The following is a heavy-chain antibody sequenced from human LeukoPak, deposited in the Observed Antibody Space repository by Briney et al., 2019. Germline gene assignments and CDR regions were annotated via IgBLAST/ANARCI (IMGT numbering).Heavy chain of an antibody. CDR1: GGSISSYY. D-gene: IGHD3-3*01. V-gene: IGHV4-4*07. J-gene: IGHJ6*03. CDR2: IYTSGST. Sequence: PSETLSLTCTVSGGSISSYYWSWIRQPAGKGLEWIGRIYTSGSTNYNPSLKSRVTMSVDTSKNQFSLKLSSVTAADTAVYYCARDCPSEHDFWSGYYHYYMDVWGKGTTVTVS. CDR3: ARDCPSEHDFWSGYYHYYMDV.